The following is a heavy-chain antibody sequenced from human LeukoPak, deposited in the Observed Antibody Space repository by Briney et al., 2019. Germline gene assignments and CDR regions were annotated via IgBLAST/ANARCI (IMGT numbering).Heavy chain of an antibody. D-gene: IGHD4-23*01. CDR3: ATPLAYGNSYYYYGMDV. CDR1: GYTLTELS. Sequence: ASVKVSCKVSGYTLTELSMHWVRQAPGKGLEWMGGFDREDGETIYAQKFQGRVTMTEDTSTDTAYMELSSLRSEDTAVYYCATPLAYGNSYYYYGMDVWGQGTTVTVSS. V-gene: IGHV1-24*01. CDR2: FDREDGET. J-gene: IGHJ6*02.